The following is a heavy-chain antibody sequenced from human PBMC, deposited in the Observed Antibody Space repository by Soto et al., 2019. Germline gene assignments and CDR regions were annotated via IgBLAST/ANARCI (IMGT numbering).Heavy chain of an antibody. CDR2: ISYDGSNK. J-gene: IGHJ4*02. V-gene: IGHV3-30-3*01. CDR1: GFTFSSYA. CDR3: AREKSIAARPGFDY. Sequence: GGSLRLSCAASGFTFSSYAMHWVRQAPGKGLEWVAVISYDGSNKYYADSVKGRFTISRDNSKNTLYLQMNSLRAEDTAVYYCAREKSIAARPGFDYWGQGTLVTVSS. D-gene: IGHD6-6*01.